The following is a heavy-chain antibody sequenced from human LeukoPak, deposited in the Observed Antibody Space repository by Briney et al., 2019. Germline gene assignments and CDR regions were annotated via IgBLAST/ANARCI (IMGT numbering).Heavy chain of an antibody. CDR3: ARSNRNNYGNFDY. CDR1: GITLSTYW. Sequence: GGSLRLSCAVSGITLSTYWMHWVRQPPGEGLVWVSRINTDGGSTNYADSVKGRFTISRDDAKNTLYLQMNSLRAEDTAVYYCARSNRNNYGNFDYWGQGTLVTVSS. D-gene: IGHD5-24*01. J-gene: IGHJ4*02. V-gene: IGHV3-74*01. CDR2: INTDGGST.